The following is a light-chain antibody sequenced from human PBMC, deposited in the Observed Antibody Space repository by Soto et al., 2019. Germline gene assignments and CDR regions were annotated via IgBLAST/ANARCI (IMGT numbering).Light chain of an antibody. CDR3: QKYNNWPPN. Sequence: EIVMTQSPATLSVSPGGIATLSCSASQSVSSNLAWYQQKPGQAPRLLIYGASTRATGIPARFSGSGSGTEFTLTISSLQSEDFAVYYCQKYNNWPPNFGQGTRLEIK. CDR1: QSVSSN. J-gene: IGKJ5*01. V-gene: IGKV3-15*01. CDR2: GAS.